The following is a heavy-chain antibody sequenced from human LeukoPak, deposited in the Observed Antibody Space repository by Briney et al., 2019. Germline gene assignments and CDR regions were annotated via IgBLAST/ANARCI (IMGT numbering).Heavy chain of an antibody. CDR2: IRNNFET. CDR3: SRVSPVSGAWFDALNI. Sequence: GGSLRPSCAASGVTLTDSSIHWIRQPSGKGLEWLGRIRNNFETEYAESVRGRFTLSRDDSKNTAYLQMNSLKADETAIYYCSRVSPVSGAWFDALNIWGQGTMVPVSS. D-gene: IGHD3-9*01. CDR1: GVTLTDSS. J-gene: IGHJ3*02. V-gene: IGHV3-73*01.